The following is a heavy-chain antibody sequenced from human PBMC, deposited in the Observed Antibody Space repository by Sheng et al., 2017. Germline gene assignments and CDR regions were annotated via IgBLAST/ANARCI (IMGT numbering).Heavy chain of an antibody. CDR2: ISSTGDTI. D-gene: IGHD3-10*01. J-gene: IGHJ4*02. CDR1: GFTFSNYE. V-gene: IGHV3-48*03. Sequence: EVQLVESGGGLVQPGGSLRLSCEASGFTFSNYEMNWVRQTPGKGLEWVSYISSTGDTIYYADSVKGRFTISRDNAENSLYLHMNSLRAEDTAVYYCTRDSNKVRGVSLDYWGQGTLVTVSS. CDR3: TRDSNKVRGVSLDY.